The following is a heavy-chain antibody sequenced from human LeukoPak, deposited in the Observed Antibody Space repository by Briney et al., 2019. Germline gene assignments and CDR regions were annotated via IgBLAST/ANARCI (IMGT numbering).Heavy chain of an antibody. D-gene: IGHD3-22*01. V-gene: IGHV1-18*01. J-gene: IGHJ4*02. CDR2: ISAYNGNT. Sequence: ASVKVSCKASGYTFTSYGISWVRQAPGQGLEWMGWISAYNGNTNYAQKLQGRVTMTTDTSTSTAYMELRSLRSDDTAVYYCARAESRWYYDSSGYHYDYWGQGTLVTVSS. CDR1: GYTFTSYG. CDR3: ARAESRWYYDSSGYHYDY.